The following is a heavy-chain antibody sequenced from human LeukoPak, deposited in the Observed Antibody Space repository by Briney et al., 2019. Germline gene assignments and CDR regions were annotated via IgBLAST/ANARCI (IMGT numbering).Heavy chain of an antibody. Sequence: GRSLRLSCAASGFTFSSYDMHWVRQAPGKGLEWVAIISYDGSNKYFVDSVKGLFTISRDNSKNTLYLQMNSLRAEDTAVYYCAKGPDRSGYYSLDYWGQGTLVTVSS. CDR1: GFTFSSYD. CDR2: ISYDGSNK. V-gene: IGHV3-30*18. J-gene: IGHJ4*02. CDR3: AKGPDRSGYYSLDY. D-gene: IGHD3-22*01.